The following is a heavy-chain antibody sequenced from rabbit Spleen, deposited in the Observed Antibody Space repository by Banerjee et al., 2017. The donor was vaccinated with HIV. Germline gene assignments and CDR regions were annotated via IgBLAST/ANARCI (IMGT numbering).Heavy chain of an antibody. CDR3: TRDAANNIGYCAGL. J-gene: IGHJ4*01. D-gene: IGHD1-1*01. Sequence: QEQLKETGGGLVQPGGSLILSCIASGVSFSGDSYMCWVRQAPGKGLEWIACIDTGSSGFTYFASWAKGRFTISKTSSTTVALQVPSLTAADTATYFCTRDAANNIGYCAGLWGPGTLVTVS. CDR1: GVSFSGDSY. V-gene: IGHV1S45*01. CDR2: IDTGSSGFT.